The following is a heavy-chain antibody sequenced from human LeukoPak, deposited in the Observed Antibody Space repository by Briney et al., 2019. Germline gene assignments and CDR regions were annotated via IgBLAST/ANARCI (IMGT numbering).Heavy chain of an antibody. CDR3: ASQQLVPSPDAFDI. J-gene: IGHJ3*02. D-gene: IGHD6-13*01. V-gene: IGHV3-7*03. CDR1: GFTFPQYW. Sequence: GGSLRLSCAASGFTFPQYWMSWVRQAPGKGLEWVANIRQDGSDKYYVDSVKGRFTISRDNAKNSLYLQMNSLRAEDTAVYYCASQQLVPSPDAFDIWGQGTMVTVSS. CDR2: IRQDGSDK.